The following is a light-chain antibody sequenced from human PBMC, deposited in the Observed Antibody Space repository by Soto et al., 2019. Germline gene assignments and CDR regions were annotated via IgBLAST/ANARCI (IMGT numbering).Light chain of an antibody. CDR1: SSDVGGYNY. CDR2: DVS. Sequence: QSPLTQPASVSGSPGQSITISCTGTSSDVGGYNYVSWYQQHPGKAPKLMIYDVSNRPSGVSNRFSGSKSGNTASLTISGLQAEDEADYYCSSYTSSSTLDNYVFGTGTKVTVL. V-gene: IGLV2-14*01. J-gene: IGLJ1*01. CDR3: SSYTSSSTLDNYV.